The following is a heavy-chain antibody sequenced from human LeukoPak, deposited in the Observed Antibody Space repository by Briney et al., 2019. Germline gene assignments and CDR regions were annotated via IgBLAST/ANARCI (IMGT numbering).Heavy chain of an antibody. CDR1: GYTFTDYY. J-gene: IGHJ4*02. CDR3: ARGGSYLFDY. Sequence: ASVKVSSKASGYTFTDYYMHWVRHAPGQGLEWMGWINPNSGGINYAQKFQGWVTMTRDTSVNTAYMELSRLRSDDTAVYYCARGGSYLFDYWGQGTLVTVSS. V-gene: IGHV1-2*04. D-gene: IGHD1-26*01. CDR2: INPNSGGI.